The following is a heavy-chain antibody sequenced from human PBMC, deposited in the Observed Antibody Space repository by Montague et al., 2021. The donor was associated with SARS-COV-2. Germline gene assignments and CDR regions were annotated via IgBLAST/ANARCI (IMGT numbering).Heavy chain of an antibody. CDR1: GYTFTGYY. D-gene: IGHD3-22*01. V-gene: IGHV1-2*04. Sequence: SVKVSCKASGYTFTGYYMHWVRQAPGQGLEWMGWINPNSGGTNYAQKFQGWVTMTRDTSISTAYMELSRLRSDDTAVCYCAIYYDSSGFAFDIWGQGTMVTVSS. CDR3: AIYYDSSGFAFDI. J-gene: IGHJ3*02. CDR2: INPNSGGT.